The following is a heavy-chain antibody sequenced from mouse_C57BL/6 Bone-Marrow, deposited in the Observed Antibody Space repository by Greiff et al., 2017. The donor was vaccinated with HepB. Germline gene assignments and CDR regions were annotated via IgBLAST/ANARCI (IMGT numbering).Heavy chain of an antibody. J-gene: IGHJ2*01. Sequence: VQLQQSGPVLVKPGASVKMSCKASGYTFTDYYMNWVKQSHGKSLEWIGVINPYNGGTSYNQKFKGKATLTVDKSSSTAYMELNSLTSEDSAVYYCALYDYGRDYWGQGTTLTVSS. D-gene: IGHD2-4*01. CDR2: INPYNGGT. CDR1: GYTFTDYY. CDR3: ALYDYGRDY. V-gene: IGHV1-19*01.